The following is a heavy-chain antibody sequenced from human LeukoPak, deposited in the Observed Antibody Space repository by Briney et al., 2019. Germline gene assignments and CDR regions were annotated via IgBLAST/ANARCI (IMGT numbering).Heavy chain of an antibody. J-gene: IGHJ5*02. D-gene: IGHD4-11*01. CDR2: IYHSGNT. V-gene: IGHV4-38-2*02. CDR3: ANYPMTTRSWFDP. CDR1: GFSIISGYY. Sequence: SETLSHTCTVSGFSIISGYYWGWIGQPPGKGLEWIGGIYHSGNTYYNPSLKSRVALSVDTSKNQFSLKLSSVTAADTAVYFCANYPMTTRSWFDPWGQGTLVTVSS.